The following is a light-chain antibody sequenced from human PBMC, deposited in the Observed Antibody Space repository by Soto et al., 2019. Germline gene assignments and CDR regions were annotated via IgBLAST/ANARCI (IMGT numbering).Light chain of an antibody. CDR3: QKCDYLPI. CDR1: HDITSY. V-gene: IGKV1-33*01. Sequence: DIQMTQSPSSLSASVGDRVTITCQSNHDITSYLNWYQHKPGKAPKLLIYDASILEAGVPSRFSGSGSRTDFTFTISSLQPEDVATYYCQKCDYLPIFGPGTTVDFK. CDR2: DAS. J-gene: IGKJ3*01.